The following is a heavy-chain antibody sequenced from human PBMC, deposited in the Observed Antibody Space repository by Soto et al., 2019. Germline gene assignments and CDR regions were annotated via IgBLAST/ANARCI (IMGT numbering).Heavy chain of an antibody. CDR3: ARDVDKYTGSEPYGPGY. D-gene: IGHD1-26*01. CDR2: INPRGASA. Sequence: ASLKVSCKASGYAFSNFYVHWVRQAPGQGLEWVGVINPRGASARYAQRFQARVTMTRDTSTSTVFMELSRLRSDDTAMYYCARDVDKYTGSEPYGPGYWGHGNMVPVSS. V-gene: IGHV1-46*01. J-gene: IGHJ4*01. CDR1: GYAFSNFY.